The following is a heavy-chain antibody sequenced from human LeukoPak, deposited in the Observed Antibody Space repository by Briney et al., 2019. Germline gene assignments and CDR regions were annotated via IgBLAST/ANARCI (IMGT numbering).Heavy chain of an antibody. CDR3: ARLKSYYYGSGKTPFDY. Sequence: SETLSLTCTVSGGSFSGYYWSWIRQPPGKGLEWIGEINHSGSTNYNPSLKSRVTISVDTSKNQFSLKLSSVTAADTAVYYCARLKSYYYGSGKTPFDYWGQGTLVTVSS. D-gene: IGHD3-10*01. CDR2: INHSGST. J-gene: IGHJ4*02. CDR1: GGSFSGYY. V-gene: IGHV4-34*01.